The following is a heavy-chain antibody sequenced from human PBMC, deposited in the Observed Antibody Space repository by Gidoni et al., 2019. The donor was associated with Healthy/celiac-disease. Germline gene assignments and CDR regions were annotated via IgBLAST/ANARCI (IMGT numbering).Heavy chain of an antibody. CDR3: AIEKVGATTWPQQGFGFDY. Sequence: QVQLQQWGAGLLKPSETLSLTCAVYGGSFSGYYWSWIRQPPGKGLEWIGEINHSGITNYNPSLKSRVTISVDTSKNQFSLKLSSVTAADTAVYYCAIEKVGATTWPQQGFGFDYWGQGTLVTVSS. J-gene: IGHJ4*02. V-gene: IGHV4-34*01. CDR1: GGSFSGYY. D-gene: IGHD1-26*01. CDR2: INHSGIT.